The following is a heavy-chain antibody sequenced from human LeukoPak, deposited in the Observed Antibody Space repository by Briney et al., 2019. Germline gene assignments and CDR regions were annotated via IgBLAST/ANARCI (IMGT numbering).Heavy chain of an antibody. V-gene: IGHV4-59*01. CDR1: GGSISSYY. J-gene: IGHJ5*02. CDR3: ARDALWFGERGRKYNWFDP. D-gene: IGHD3-10*01. CDR2: IYYSGST. Sequence: SETLSLTCTVSGGSISSYYWSWIRQPPGKGLEWIGYIYYSGSTNYNPSLKSRVTISVDTSKNQFSLKLRSVTAADTAVYYCARDALWFGERGRKYNWFDPWGQGTLVTVSS.